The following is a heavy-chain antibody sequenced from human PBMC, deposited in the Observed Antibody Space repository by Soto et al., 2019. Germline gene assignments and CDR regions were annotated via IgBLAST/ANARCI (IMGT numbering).Heavy chain of an antibody. CDR3: ARVGWITGTTHKYYLDY. CDR2: INPSGGST. Sequence: ASVKVSCKASGYTFTSYYMHWVRQAPGQGLEWMGIINPSGGSTSYAQKFQGRVTMTRDTSTSTVYMELSSLRSEDTAVYYCARVGWITGTTHKYYLDYWGQGTLVTVSA. D-gene: IGHD1-20*01. V-gene: IGHV1-46*03. J-gene: IGHJ4*02. CDR1: GYTFTSYY.